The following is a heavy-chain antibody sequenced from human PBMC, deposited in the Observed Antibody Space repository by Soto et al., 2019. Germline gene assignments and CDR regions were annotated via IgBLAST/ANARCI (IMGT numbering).Heavy chain of an antibody. D-gene: IGHD2-15*01. CDR1: GYTFTGYY. CDR2: INPNSGGT. J-gene: IGHJ4*02. Sequence: GASVKVSCKASGYTFTGYYMHWVRQAPGQGLEWMGWINPNSGGTNYAQKFQGWVTITRDMSTSTAYMELSSLRSEDTAVYYCAAVKYCSGGSCYPNGRYFDYWGQGTLVTV. V-gene: IGHV1-2*04. CDR3: AAVKYCSGGSCYPNGRYFDY.